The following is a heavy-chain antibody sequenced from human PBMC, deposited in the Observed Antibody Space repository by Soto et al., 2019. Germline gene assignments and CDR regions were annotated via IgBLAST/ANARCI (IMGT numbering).Heavy chain of an antibody. CDR3: ARQGLYSSSWYRQGEFNY. CDR2: IYYSGST. Sequence: QLQLQESGPGLVKPSETLSLTCTVSGGSISSSSYYWGWIRQPPGKGLEWIGSIYYSGSTYYNPSLKSRVTISVDTSKNQFSLKLSSVTAADTAVYYCARQGLYSSSWYRQGEFNYWGQGTLVTVSS. V-gene: IGHV4-39*01. D-gene: IGHD6-13*01. J-gene: IGHJ4*02. CDR1: GGSISSSSYY.